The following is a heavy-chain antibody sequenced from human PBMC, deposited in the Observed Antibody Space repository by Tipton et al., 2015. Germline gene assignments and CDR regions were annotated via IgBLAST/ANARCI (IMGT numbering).Heavy chain of an antibody. V-gene: IGHV4-59*01. Sequence: TLSLTCTVSGGSISTFYWSWIRQPPGKGLEWIGYIYSSGSANYNPSLKSRVTISVDTSKNQFSLKLSSVTAADTAVYYCARVRYYDSSSYYPYYFDYWGQGTLVTVSS. CDR2: IYSSGSA. CDR1: GGSISTFY. CDR3: ARVRYYDSSSYYPYYFDY. D-gene: IGHD3-22*01. J-gene: IGHJ4*02.